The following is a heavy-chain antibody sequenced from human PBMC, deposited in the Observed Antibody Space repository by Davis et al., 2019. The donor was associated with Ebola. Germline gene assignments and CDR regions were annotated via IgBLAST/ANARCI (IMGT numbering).Heavy chain of an antibody. CDR1: GFTFSGSA. J-gene: IGHJ6*02. D-gene: IGHD4-11*01. CDR2: IKQDGSEK. CDR3: ARATVTPYYYYYGMDV. V-gene: IGHV3-7*03. Sequence: GESLKISCAASGFTFSGSAMHWVRQAPGKGLEWVANIKQDGSEKYYVDSVKGRFTISRDNAKNSLYLQMNSLRAEDTAVYYCARATVTPYYYYYGMDVWGQGTTVTVSS.